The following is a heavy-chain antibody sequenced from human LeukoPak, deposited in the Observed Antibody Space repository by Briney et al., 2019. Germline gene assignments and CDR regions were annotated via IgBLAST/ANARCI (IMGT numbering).Heavy chain of an antibody. CDR1: GYTFTGYY. D-gene: IGHD5-24*01. Sequence: ASVKVSCKASGYTFTGYYMHWVRQAPGQGLEWMGWINPNSGGTNYAQKFQGRVTMTRDTSISTACMELSSLRSEDTAVYYCARGRWLQSYYFDYWGQGTLVTVSS. CDR3: ARGRWLQSYYFDY. V-gene: IGHV1-2*02. CDR2: INPNSGGT. J-gene: IGHJ4*02.